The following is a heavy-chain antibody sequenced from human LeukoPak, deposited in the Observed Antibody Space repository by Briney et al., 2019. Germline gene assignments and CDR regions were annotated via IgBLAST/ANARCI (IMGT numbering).Heavy chain of an antibody. Sequence: ASVKVSCKSSGYTFNGYYMHWVRQAPGQGLEWMGWINPNSGGTNYAQKFQGRVTMTRDTSISTAYMELNRLRSDDTAVYYCARDQGIAARPRWFDPWGQGTLVTVSS. V-gene: IGHV1-2*02. CDR2: INPNSGGT. CDR1: GYTFNGYY. D-gene: IGHD6-6*01. CDR3: ARDQGIAARPRWFDP. J-gene: IGHJ5*02.